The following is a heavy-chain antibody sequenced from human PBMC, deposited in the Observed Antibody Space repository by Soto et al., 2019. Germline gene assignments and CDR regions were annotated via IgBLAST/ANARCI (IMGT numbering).Heavy chain of an antibody. D-gene: IGHD2-21*02. V-gene: IGHV1-46*02. Sequence: ASVKVSCKASDYNFNKYYVDWVRQAPGQGLEWVGIMKASDGDTTYAQKFLGRVTMTRDTSTSTAYMELSSLRAEDTAVYFCARGLAPDVVTARDSWGQGTLVTV. J-gene: IGHJ5*01. CDR3: ARGLAPDVVTARDS. CDR1: DYNFNKYY. CDR2: MKASDGDT.